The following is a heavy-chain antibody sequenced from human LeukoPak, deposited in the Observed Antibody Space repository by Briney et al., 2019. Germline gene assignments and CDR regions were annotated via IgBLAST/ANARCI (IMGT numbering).Heavy chain of an antibody. D-gene: IGHD1-26*01. CDR3: ARGKWELPFDY. V-gene: IGHV3-30-3*01. CDR1: GFTFSSYA. Sequence: GRSLRLSCAASGFTFSSYAMHWVRQVPGKGLEWVAVISYDGSNKYYADSVKGRFTISRDNSKNTLYLQMNSLRAEDTAVYYCARGKWELPFDYWGQGTLVTVSS. CDR2: ISYDGSNK. J-gene: IGHJ4*02.